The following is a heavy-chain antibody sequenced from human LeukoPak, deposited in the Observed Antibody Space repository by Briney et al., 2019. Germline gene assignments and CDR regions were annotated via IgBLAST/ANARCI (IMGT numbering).Heavy chain of an antibody. J-gene: IGHJ4*02. CDR2: IWSDGTNQ. CDR1: GFTFSHYG. CDR3: AKDAQRGFDYSNSLEY. D-gene: IGHD4-11*01. V-gene: IGHV3-33*06. Sequence: GGSLRLSCAAAGFTFSHYGMDWVRQAPGKGLEWVAVIWSDGTNQYYADSVKGRFTISRDDSGNTVYLQMNSLRPEDTGAYYCAKDAQRGFDYSNSLEYWGQGTPATVST.